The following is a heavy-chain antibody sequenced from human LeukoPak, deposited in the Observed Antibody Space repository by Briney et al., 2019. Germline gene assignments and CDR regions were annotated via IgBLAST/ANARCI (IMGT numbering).Heavy chain of an antibody. V-gene: IGHV4-4*07. J-gene: IGHJ3*02. CDR2: IYTSGST. D-gene: IGHD1-26*01. Sequence: SETLSLTCTVSGGSISSYYWSWIRQPAGKGLEWIGRIYTSGSTNYNPSLTSRVTMSVDTSKNQLSLKLSSVTAADTAVYYCAREGPYSGSYRDAFDIWGQGTMVTVSS. CDR1: GGSISSYY. CDR3: AREGPYSGSYRDAFDI.